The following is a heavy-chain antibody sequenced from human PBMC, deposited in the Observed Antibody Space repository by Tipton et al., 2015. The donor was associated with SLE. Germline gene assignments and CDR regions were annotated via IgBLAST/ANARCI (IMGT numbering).Heavy chain of an antibody. J-gene: IGHJ5*02. V-gene: IGHV4-34*01. Sequence: TLSLTCAVYGGSFSGYYWSWIRQPPGKGLEWIGEINHSGSTNYNPSLKSRVTISVDKSKNQFSLKLSSVTAADTAVYYCARRDYYDSSIWSWGQGTLVTVPS. D-gene: IGHD3-22*01. CDR1: GGSFSGYY. CDR2: INHSGST. CDR3: ARRDYYDSSIWS.